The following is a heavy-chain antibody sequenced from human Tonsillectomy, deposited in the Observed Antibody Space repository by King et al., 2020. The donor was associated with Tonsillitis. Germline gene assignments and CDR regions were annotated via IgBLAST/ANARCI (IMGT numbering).Heavy chain of an antibody. Sequence: VQLVESGGGVVQPGRSLRLSFAASGFIFSNYTMHWVRQTPGKGLEWGAVISSDGSNKYYANSVKGRFTISRDNSKKTLYLRMNSLRAEDTAVYYCATLLVDSGSYYNNWFDPWGQGTLVTVSS. D-gene: IGHD3-10*01. CDR2: ISSDGSNK. CDR3: ATLLVDSGSYYNNWFDP. J-gene: IGHJ5*02. CDR1: GFIFSNYT. V-gene: IGHV3-30-3*01.